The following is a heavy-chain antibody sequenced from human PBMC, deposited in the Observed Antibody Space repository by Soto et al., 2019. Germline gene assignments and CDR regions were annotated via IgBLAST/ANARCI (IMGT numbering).Heavy chain of an antibody. J-gene: IGHJ4*02. CDR2: IYPGDSDT. V-gene: IGHV5-51*01. CDR1: GYSFTSYC. D-gene: IGHD6-19*01. Sequence: GESLKISCKGAGYSFTSYCIGWVRQMTGKGLEWMGIIYPGDSDTRYSPSFQGQVTISADKSISTAYLQWSSLKASDTAMYYCARRPYSSGLYYFDYWGQGTLVTVSS. CDR3: ARRPYSSGLYYFDY.